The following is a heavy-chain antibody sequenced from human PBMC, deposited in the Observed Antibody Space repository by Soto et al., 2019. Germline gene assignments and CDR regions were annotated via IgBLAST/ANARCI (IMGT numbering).Heavy chain of an antibody. Sequence: PLSLTWAVACGSISSGGYSWSWIRQPPGKGLEWIGYIYHSGSTYYNPSLKSRVTISVDRSKNQFSLKLSSVTAAETAVYYCARVPGPWGQGTLVTVSS. V-gene: IGHV4-30-2*01. CDR1: CGSISSGGYS. CDR2: IYHSGST. D-gene: IGHD3-10*01. CDR3: ARVPGP. J-gene: IGHJ5*02.